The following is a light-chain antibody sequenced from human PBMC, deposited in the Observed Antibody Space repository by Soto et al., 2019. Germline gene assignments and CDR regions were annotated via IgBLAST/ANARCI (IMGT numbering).Light chain of an antibody. CDR3: SSYTSSTPYVV. CDR1: SSDVGGYNY. CDR2: EVS. V-gene: IGLV2-14*01. J-gene: IGLJ2*01. Sequence: QSALTQPASVSGSPGQSITISCTGTSSDVGGYNYVSWYQHHPGKAPKLMTYEVSNRPSGVSNRFSGSKSGNTASLTISGLQAEDEADYYCSSYTSSTPYVVFGGGTKLTVL.